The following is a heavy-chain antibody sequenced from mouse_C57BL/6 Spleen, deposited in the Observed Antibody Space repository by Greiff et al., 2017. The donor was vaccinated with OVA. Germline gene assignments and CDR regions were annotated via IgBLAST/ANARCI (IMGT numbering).Heavy chain of an antibody. Sequence: EVKLMESGPGLVKPSQSLSLTCSVTGYSITSGYYWNWIRQFPGNKLEWMGYISYDGSNNYNPSLKNRISITRDTSKNQFFLKLNSVTTEDTATYYCAREGSNSFDYWGQGTTLTVSS. CDR1: GYSITSGYY. J-gene: IGHJ2*01. CDR2: ISYDGSN. CDR3: AREGSNSFDY. V-gene: IGHV3-6*01.